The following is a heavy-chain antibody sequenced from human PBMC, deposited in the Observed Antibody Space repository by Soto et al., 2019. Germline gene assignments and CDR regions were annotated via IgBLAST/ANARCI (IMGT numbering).Heavy chain of an antibody. CDR2: IIPIIDTA. V-gene: IGHV1-69*08. D-gene: IGHD5-18*01. J-gene: IGHJ4*02. CDR3: ARAMGISYGFSF. Sequence: QVQLVQSGAEVKKPGSSVKVSCKVSGGSFSSNSISWVRQAPGQGLERMGRIIPIIDTANYAQKFEGRVTITADKPTSTAYMELSSMRPEDTAVYYCARAMGISYGFSFWGQGTLVTVSS. CDR1: GGSFSSNS.